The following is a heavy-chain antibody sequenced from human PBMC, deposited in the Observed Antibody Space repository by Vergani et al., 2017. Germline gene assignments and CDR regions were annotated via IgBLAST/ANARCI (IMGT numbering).Heavy chain of an antibody. CDR2: ISYDGSNK. V-gene: IGHV3-30*03. J-gene: IGHJ4*02. Sequence: QVQLVESGGGVVQPGRSLRLSCAASGFTFSSYGMHWVRQAPGKGLEWVAVISYDGSNKYYADSVKGRFTISRDNSKNTLYLQMNSLRAEDTAVYYCARDTQTRGYSGYEDYWGQGTLVTVSS. CDR1: GFTFSSYG. CDR3: ARDTQTRGYSGYEDY. D-gene: IGHD5-12*01.